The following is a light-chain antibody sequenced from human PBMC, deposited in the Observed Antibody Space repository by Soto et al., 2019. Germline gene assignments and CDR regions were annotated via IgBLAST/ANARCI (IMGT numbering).Light chain of an antibody. CDR3: QHRSNWLIT. Sequence: ERVMTQSTATLSVSPGERATLSCRASQSISSNLAWYQQKPGQAPRLLMFRTSSRATGFPARFSGSGSGTEFNLTISSLQSEDFAVYYCQHRSNWLITFGQGTRLE. CDR1: QSISSN. J-gene: IGKJ5*01. V-gene: IGKV3-15*01. CDR2: RTS.